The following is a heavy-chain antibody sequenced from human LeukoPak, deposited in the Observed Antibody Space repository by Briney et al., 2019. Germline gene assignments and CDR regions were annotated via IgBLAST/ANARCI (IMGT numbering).Heavy chain of an antibody. CDR1: GFTFSSYG. V-gene: IGHV3-23*01. CDR3: ARDEGLRFLEWLRGALDY. D-gene: IGHD3-3*01. J-gene: IGHJ4*02. CDR2: ISDSDYST. Sequence: PGGSLRLSCAASGFTFSSYGMHWVRQAPGKGLEWVSGISDSDYSTYYADSVQGRFTISRDNSKDTLYLQMNSLRAEDTAVYYCARDEGLRFLEWLRGALDYWGQGTLVTVSS.